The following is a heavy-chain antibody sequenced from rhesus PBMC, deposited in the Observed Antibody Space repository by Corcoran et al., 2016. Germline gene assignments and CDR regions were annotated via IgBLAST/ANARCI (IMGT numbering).Heavy chain of an antibody. CDR2: TTYGGNT. CDR3: ARGDSYYILFDY. Sequence: QVQLQESGPGLVKPSETLSLTCAVSGGSISSGYYYWSWIRQPPGKGLEWIGYTTYGGNTRYTPSLKSRVTISRDTATTQFSLKLCSVTAADTAMYYCARGDSYYILFDYWGQGVLVTVSS. J-gene: IGHJ4*01. D-gene: IGHD5-24*01. V-gene: IGHV4-122*02. CDR1: GGSISSGYYY.